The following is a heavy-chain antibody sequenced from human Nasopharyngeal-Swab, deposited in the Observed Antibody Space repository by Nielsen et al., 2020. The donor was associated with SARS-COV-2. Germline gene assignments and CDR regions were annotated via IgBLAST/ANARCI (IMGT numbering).Heavy chain of an antibody. D-gene: IGHD3-3*01. Sequence: GGSLRLSCSASGFTFSSYGMHWVRQAPGKGLEWVAFIRYDGSNRYYTDPVKGRFTISRDNSKNTLYLQMNSLRGQDTAVYYCARGPIFGIVYNWFDPWGQGTPVTVSS. CDR2: IRYDGSNR. CDR1: GFTFSSYG. V-gene: IGHV3-30*02. CDR3: ARGPIFGIVYNWFDP. J-gene: IGHJ5*02.